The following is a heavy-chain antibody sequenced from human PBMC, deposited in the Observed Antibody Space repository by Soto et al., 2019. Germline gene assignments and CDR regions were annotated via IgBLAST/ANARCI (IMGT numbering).Heavy chain of an antibody. J-gene: IGHJ4*02. CDR1: GFSLITSGMG. Sequence: QITLKESGPPLVKPTQALTLTCTFSGFSLITSGMGVGCLRQPPGKPLECLALLTWADAQRYRPSLRSRLTITKDTSKNQVVLTKTEMDPLDTGTYYCAPTIVAMFGFVSWVQGTLVTVSS. D-gene: IGHD5-12*01. CDR3: APTIVAMFGFVS. V-gene: IGHV2-5*02. CDR2: LTWADAQ.